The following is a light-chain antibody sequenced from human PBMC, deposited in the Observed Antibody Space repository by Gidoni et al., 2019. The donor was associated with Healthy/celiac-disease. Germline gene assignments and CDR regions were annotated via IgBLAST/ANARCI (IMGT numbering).Light chain of an antibody. CDR2: WAS. V-gene: IGKV4-1*01. J-gene: IGKJ1*01. CDR3: QQCYSTPRT. CDR1: QSVLYSSNNKNY. Sequence: DIVMTQSPDSLAVSLVERATINCKSSQSVLYSSNNKNYLAWYQQKPGQPPKLLIYWASTRESGVPDRFSGSGSGTDFTLTISSLQAEDVAVYYCQQCYSTPRTFGQGTKVEIK.